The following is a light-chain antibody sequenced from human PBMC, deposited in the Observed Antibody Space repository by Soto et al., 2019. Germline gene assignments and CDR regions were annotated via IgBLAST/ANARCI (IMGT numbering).Light chain of an antibody. Sequence: EIVLTQSPATLSLSPGERATLSCRASQSVSSYLAWYQQKPGQAPRLLIYEASNRATGIPARFSGSGSGTDFTLTISSLEPEDFAFDYCQQRTDWGTFGGGTKVEIK. CDR3: QQRTDWGT. CDR1: QSVSSY. V-gene: IGKV3-11*01. CDR2: EAS. J-gene: IGKJ4*01.